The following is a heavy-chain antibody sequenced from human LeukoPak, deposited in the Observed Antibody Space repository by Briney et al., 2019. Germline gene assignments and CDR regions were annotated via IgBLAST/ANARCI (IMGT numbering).Heavy chain of an antibody. CDR3: ARRRIHCSSTSCYGAYYYYMDV. CDR2: IYPGDSDT. Sequence: GESLKISCKGSGYSFTSYWIGWVRQMPGKGLEWMGIIYPGDSDTRYSPSFQGQVTISADKSISTAYLQWSSLKASDTAMYYCARRRIHCSSTSCYGAYYYYMDVWGKGTTVTVSS. CDR1: GYSFTSYW. D-gene: IGHD2-2*01. V-gene: IGHV5-51*01. J-gene: IGHJ6*03.